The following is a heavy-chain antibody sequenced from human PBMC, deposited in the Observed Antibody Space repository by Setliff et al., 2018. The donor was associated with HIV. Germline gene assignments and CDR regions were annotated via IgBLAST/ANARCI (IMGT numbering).Heavy chain of an antibody. J-gene: IGHJ4*02. CDR1: GFTFSNYA. V-gene: IGHV3-23*01. CDR3: AKGLAASGLGYFDS. Sequence: GGSLRLSCAASGFTFSNYAMSWVRQAPGEGLEWVSAILSTGERTFYADSVKGRFTISRDNSKNTVYLQMNSLRAEDTAEYYCAKGLAASGLGYFDSWGRGILVTVSS. CDR2: ILSTGERT. D-gene: IGHD3-22*01.